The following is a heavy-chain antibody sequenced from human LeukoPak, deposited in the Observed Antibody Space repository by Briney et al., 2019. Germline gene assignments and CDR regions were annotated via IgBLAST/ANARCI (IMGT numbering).Heavy chain of an antibody. CDR1: GFTFDDYA. D-gene: IGHD3-22*01. J-gene: IGHJ5*02. Sequence: GGSLRLSCAASGFTFDDYAMHWVRQAPGKGLEWVSVINWNSGYIGYADSVKGRFTISRDNAKNSLYLQMNSLRAEDTVVYHCARGGENYESSGYRKSLGFDPWGQGTLVTVSS. CDR3: ARGGENYESSGYRKSLGFDP. V-gene: IGHV3-9*01. CDR2: INWNSGYI.